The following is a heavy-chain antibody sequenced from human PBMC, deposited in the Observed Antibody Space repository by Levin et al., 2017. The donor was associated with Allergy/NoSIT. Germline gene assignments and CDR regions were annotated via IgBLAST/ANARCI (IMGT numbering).Heavy chain of an antibody. CDR1: GGTFSSYA. CDR2: IIPIFGTA. D-gene: IGHD6-19*01. Sequence: GGSLRLSCKASGGTFSSYAISWVRQAPGQGLEWMGGIIPIFGTANYAQKFQGRVTITADESTSTAYMELSSLRSEDTAVYYCAREGAVAVFWGQGTLVTVSS. V-gene: IGHV1-69*01. CDR3: AREGAVAVF. J-gene: IGHJ4*02.